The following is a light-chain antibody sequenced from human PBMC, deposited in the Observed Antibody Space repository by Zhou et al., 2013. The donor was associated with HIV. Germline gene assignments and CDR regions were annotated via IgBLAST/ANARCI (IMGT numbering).Light chain of an antibody. CDR1: QGIGNY. J-gene: IGKJ2*01. CDR2: DAS. CDR3: QQYDNLPRT. V-gene: IGKV1-33*01. Sequence: DILMTQSPSFLSASVGDRVTISCQASQGIGNYLSWYQQKPGNPPKLLIYDASNLETGVPSRFSGSGSGTDFTFTISSLQPEDIATYYCQQYDNLPRTFGQGTKLEIK.